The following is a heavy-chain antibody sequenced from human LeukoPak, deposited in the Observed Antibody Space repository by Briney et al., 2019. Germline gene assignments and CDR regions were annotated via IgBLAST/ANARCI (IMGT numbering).Heavy chain of an antibody. CDR3: AKDLPRITMIVVEGY. D-gene: IGHD3-22*01. CDR2: ISSSGGST. CDR1: GFNFSSYA. J-gene: IGHJ4*02. V-gene: IGHV3-23*01. Sequence: GGSLRLSCAASGFNFSSYAMSWVRQAPGKGLEWVSAISSSGGSTYYADSVKGRFTISRDNSKNTLYLQMNSLRAEDTAVYYCAKDLPRITMIVVEGYWGQGTLVTVSS.